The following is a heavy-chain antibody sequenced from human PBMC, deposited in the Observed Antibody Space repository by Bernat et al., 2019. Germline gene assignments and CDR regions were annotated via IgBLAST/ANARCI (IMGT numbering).Heavy chain of an antibody. V-gene: IGHV4-59*01. D-gene: IGHD3-10*01. J-gene: IGHJ4*02. CDR1: GDSINSYY. CDR2: IYYRGST. CDR3: ARARGIGESTD. Sequence: QVQLQESGPGLVKPSETLSLTCTVSGDSINSYYWSWNRQPPGKGLEWVGYIYYRGSTNYSPSLKSRVTISLDASKNQFSLQLSSVTAADTAVYYCARARGIGESTDWGQGTLVTVSS.